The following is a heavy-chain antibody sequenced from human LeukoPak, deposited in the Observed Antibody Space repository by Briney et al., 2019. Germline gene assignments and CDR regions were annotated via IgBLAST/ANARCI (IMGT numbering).Heavy chain of an antibody. CDR3: AKDAGYSSGWYLSWFDP. V-gene: IGHV3-9*01. CDR1: GFTFDDYA. J-gene: IGHJ5*02. Sequence: PGGSLRLSCAASGFTFDDYAMHWVRQAPGKGLEWVSGISWNSGSIGYADSVKGRFTISRDNAKNSLYLQMNSLRAEDTALYYCAKDAGYSSGWYLSWFDPWGQGTLVTVSS. D-gene: IGHD6-19*01. CDR2: ISWNSGSI.